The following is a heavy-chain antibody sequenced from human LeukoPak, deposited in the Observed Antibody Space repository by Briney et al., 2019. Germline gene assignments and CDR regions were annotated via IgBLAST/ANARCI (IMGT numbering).Heavy chain of an antibody. Sequence: PGGSLRLSCAASGFTFSNAWMSWVRQAPGKGLEWVGRIKSKTDGGTTDYAAPVKGRFTISRNDSKNTLYLQMNSLKTEDTAVYYCTTGANYYDSSGINWGQGTLVTVSS. CDR2: IKSKTDGGTT. CDR1: GFTFSNAW. CDR3: TTGANYYDSSGIN. D-gene: IGHD3-22*01. J-gene: IGHJ4*02. V-gene: IGHV3-15*01.